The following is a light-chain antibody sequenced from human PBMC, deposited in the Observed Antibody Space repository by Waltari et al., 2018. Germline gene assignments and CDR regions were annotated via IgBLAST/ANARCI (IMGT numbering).Light chain of an antibody. Sequence: EIVLTQSPGTLSLSPGDRATLSCRARQTVSTIALRWDQQKPGHAPRVLIYSTYNRATGIPARFSGSGSGTDFTLTINRLAPEDFAMYYCQQYDGIVVTFGGGTKVEI. CDR1: QTVSTIA. J-gene: IGKJ4*01. V-gene: IGKV3-20*01. CDR2: STY. CDR3: QQYDGIVVT.